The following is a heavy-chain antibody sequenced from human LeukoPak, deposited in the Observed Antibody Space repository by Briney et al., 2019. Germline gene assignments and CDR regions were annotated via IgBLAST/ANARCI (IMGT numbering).Heavy chain of an antibody. D-gene: IGHD3-22*01. J-gene: IGHJ6*02. CDR2: ISSSGSTI. Sequence: GGSLRLSCAASGFTFSDYYMSWIRLAPGKGLEWVSYISSSGSTIYYADSVKGRFTISRDNAKNSLYLQMNSLRAEDTAVYYCARDGPYDSSGYYYRYYYGMDVWGQGTTVTVSS. V-gene: IGHV3-11*01. CDR1: GFTFSDYY. CDR3: ARDGPYDSSGYYYRYYYGMDV.